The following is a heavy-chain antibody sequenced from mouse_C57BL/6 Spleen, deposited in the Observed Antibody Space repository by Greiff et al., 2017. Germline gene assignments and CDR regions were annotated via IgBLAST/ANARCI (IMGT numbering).Heavy chain of an antibody. J-gene: IGHJ2*01. CDR2: IYPRDGST. D-gene: IGHD1-1*01. CDR1: GYTFTDHT. Sequence: QVQLQQSDAELVKPGASVKISCKVSGYTFTDHTLHWMKQRPEQGLEWIGYIYPRDGSTKYNEKFKGKATLTADKSSSTAYMQLNSLTSEVSAVYCCARSHYYGRRFDYWGQGTTLTVSS. V-gene: IGHV1-78*01. CDR3: ARSHYYGRRFDY.